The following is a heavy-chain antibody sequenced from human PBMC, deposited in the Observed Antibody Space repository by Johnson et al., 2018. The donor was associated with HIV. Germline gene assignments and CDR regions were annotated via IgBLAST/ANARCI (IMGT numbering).Heavy chain of an antibody. V-gene: IGHV3-66*04. CDR2: IYSGGST. J-gene: IGHJ3*02. CDR1: GFTFDDYG. Sequence: VQLVESGGGVVRPGGSLRLSCAASGFTFDDYGMSWVRQAPGKGLEWVSGIYSGGSTYYADSVKGRFTISRDNSKNTLYLQMNSLRAEDTAVYYCARPSTSHAFDIWGQGTMVTVSS. CDR3: ARPSTSHAFDI.